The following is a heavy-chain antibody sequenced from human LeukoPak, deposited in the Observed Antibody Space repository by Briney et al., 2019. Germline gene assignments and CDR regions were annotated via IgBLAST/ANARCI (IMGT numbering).Heavy chain of an antibody. J-gene: IGHJ3*02. CDR3: ARAMYSSSWYDAFDI. V-gene: IGHV4-59*08. CDR2: IYYSGST. CDR1: GGSISSYY. Sequence: PSETLSLTCTVSGGSISSYYWSWIRQPPGKGLEWIGYIYYSGSTNYNPSLKSRVTISVDTSKNQFSLKLSSVTAADTAVYYCARAMYSSSWYDAFDIWGQGTMVTVSS. D-gene: IGHD6-13*01.